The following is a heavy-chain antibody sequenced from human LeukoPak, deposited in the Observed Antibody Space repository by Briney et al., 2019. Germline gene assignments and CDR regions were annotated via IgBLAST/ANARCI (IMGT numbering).Heavy chain of an antibody. J-gene: IGHJ4*02. CDR3: AKVGGYEDY. D-gene: IGHD5-12*01. Sequence: AGGSLRLSCAASGFTFDDYTMHWVRQAPGKGLEWVSAISGSGGSTYYADSVKGRFTISRDNSKNTLYLQMNSLRAEDTAVYYCAKVGGYEDYWGQGTLVTVSS. CDR1: GFTFDDYT. CDR2: ISGSGGST. V-gene: IGHV3-23*01.